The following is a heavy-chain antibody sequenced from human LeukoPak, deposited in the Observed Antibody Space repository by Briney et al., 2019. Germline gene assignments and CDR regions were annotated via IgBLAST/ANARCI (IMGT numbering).Heavy chain of an antibody. V-gene: IGHV4-38-2*02. CDR3: ARKYYDFWSGFNWFDP. CDR1: GYSISSGYY. CDR2: IYHSGST. D-gene: IGHD3-3*01. J-gene: IGHJ5*02. Sequence: SETLSLTCTVSGYSISSGYYWGWIRRPPGQGLEWIGSIYHSGSTYYNPSLKSRVTISVDTSKNQFSLKLSSVTAADTAVYYCARKYYDFWSGFNWFDPWGQGTLVTVSS.